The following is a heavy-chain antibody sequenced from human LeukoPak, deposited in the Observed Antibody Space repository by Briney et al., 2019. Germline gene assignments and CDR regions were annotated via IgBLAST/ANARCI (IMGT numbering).Heavy chain of an antibody. CDR2: ISWHSGTI. CDR3: ARGLSVLVPAAIEMVDY. J-gene: IGHJ4*02. Sequence: GGSLRLSCAASGFTFDDYAMHWVRQAPGKGLEWVSGISWHSGTIDYADSVKGRFTISRDNAKNSLYLQMNSLRAEDTAVYYCARGLSVLVPAAIEMVDYWGQGTLVSVSS. V-gene: IGHV3-9*01. D-gene: IGHD2-2*02. CDR1: GFTFDDYA.